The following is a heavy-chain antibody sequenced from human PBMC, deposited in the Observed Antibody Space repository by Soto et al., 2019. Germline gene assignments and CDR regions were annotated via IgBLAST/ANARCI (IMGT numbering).Heavy chain of an antibody. CDR2: IDWDDDK. CDR3: ARTQSHYDILTGLAGYYYYGMDV. D-gene: IGHD3-9*01. J-gene: IGHJ6*02. Sequence: SGPTLVNPTQTLTLTCTFSGFSLSTSGMCVSWIRQPPGKALEWLALIDWDDDKYYSTSLKTRLTISRDTSKNQVVLTMTNMDPVDTATYYCARTQSHYDILTGLAGYYYYGMDVWGQATTVTVSS. V-gene: IGHV2-70*01. CDR1: GFSLSTSGMC.